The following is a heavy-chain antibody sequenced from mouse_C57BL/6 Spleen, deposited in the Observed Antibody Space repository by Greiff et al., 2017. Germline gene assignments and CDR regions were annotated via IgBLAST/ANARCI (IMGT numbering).Heavy chain of an antibody. CDR1: GYTFTSYW. CDR3: SILLPRGDYSMDY. V-gene: IGHV1-61*01. CDR2: IYPSDSET. D-gene: IGHD2-12*01. J-gene: IGHJ4*01. Sequence: QVQLQQPGAELVRPGSSVKLSCKASGYTFTSYWMDWVKQRPGQGLEWIGNIYPSDSETHYNQKFKDKATLTVDKSSSTAYMQLSSLTSADSAVYYCSILLPRGDYSMDYWGQGTSVTVSS.